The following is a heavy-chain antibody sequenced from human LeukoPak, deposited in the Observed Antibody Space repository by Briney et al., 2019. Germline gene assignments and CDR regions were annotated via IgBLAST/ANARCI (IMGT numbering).Heavy chain of an antibody. CDR1: GFTFSSYW. CDR2: INQDESQR. V-gene: IGHV3-7*01. D-gene: IGHD7-27*01. Sequence: AGSLTLSCAASGFTFSSYWMSCGSQAPGGGLEWVANINQDESQRYYVDSVKGRFTISRDNAKNSLYLQMNSLRAEDTAVYYCARDRGRTWADYWGQGTLVTVSS. J-gene: IGHJ4*02. CDR3: ARDRGRTWADY.